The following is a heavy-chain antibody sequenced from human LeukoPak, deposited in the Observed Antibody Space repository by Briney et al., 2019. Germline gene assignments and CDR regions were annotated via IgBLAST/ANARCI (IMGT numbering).Heavy chain of an antibody. D-gene: IGHD6-19*01. Sequence: PGGSLRLSCAASGFMFSSYEMYWVRQAPGKGLEWVSYINPGGTTMYYADSVSGRFTISRDNAKNSLFLQMSSLRADDTAVYFCALLAVASDFDYWGQGSLVTVSS. V-gene: IGHV3-48*03. J-gene: IGHJ4*02. CDR3: ALLAVASDFDY. CDR1: GFMFSSYE. CDR2: INPGGTTM.